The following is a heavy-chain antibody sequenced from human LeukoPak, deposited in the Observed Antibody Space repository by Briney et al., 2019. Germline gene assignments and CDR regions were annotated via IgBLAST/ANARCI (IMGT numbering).Heavy chain of an antibody. Sequence: SETLSLTCTVSGGSISSYYWSWIRQPPGKGLEWIGYIYYSGSTNYNPSLKSRVTISVDTSKYQFSLKLSSVTAADTAVYYCARVAYYYDSSGPLDYWGQGTLVAVSS. J-gene: IGHJ4*02. CDR1: GGSISSYY. CDR3: ARVAYYYDSSGPLDY. V-gene: IGHV4-59*01. D-gene: IGHD3-22*01. CDR2: IYYSGST.